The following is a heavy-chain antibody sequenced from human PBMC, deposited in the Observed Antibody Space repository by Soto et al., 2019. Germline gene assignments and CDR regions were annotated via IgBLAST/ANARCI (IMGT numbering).Heavy chain of an antibody. Sequence: PGGSLRLSCAVSGFTLTTHSMNWVRQAPGKGLEWISFINKNGFTIYYADSVKGRFTISRDYAKNSLYLQMDSLRHEDTAVYYCARGAVTGTSLFGYWGLGTLLTVSS. CDR1: GFTLTTHS. CDR3: ARGAVTGTSLFGY. CDR2: INKNGFTI. V-gene: IGHV3-48*02. D-gene: IGHD6-19*01. J-gene: IGHJ4*02.